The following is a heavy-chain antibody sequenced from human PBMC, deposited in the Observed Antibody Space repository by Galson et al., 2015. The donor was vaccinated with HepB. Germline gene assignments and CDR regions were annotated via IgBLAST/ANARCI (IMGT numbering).Heavy chain of an antibody. D-gene: IGHD3-3*01. CDR1: GYSFTSYW. CDR3: ARQHSDFWSGSSDFFYMRV. J-gene: IGHJ6*03. CDR2: IDPADSST. V-gene: IGHV5-10-1*01. Sequence: QSGAEVKKPGESLRISCKGSGYSFTSYWITWVRQMPGKGLEWMGTIDPADSSTTYSLSFQGHVIISADKTTKTAYLHWSSLRASDSATYYCARQHSDFWSGSSDFFYMRVGGKGTTVTVS.